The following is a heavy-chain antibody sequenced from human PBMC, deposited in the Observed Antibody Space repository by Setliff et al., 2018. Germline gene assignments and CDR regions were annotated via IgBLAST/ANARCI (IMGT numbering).Heavy chain of an antibody. V-gene: IGHV3-48*01. D-gene: IGHD2-2*01. CDR2: ISSSSSTI. CDR3: ARVEGVPAPYYMDV. CDR1: GLTFSSYS. J-gene: IGHJ6*03. Sequence: PGGSLRLSCAASGLTFSSYSMNWVRQAPGKGLEWVSYISSSSSTIYYADSVKGRFTISRDNAKNSLYLQMNSLRAEDTAVYYCARVEGVPAPYYMDVWGKGTTVTVSS.